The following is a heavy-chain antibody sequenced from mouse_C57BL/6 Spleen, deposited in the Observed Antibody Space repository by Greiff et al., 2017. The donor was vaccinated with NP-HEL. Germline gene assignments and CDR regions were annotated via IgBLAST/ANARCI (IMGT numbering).Heavy chain of an antibody. CDR3: ARGTTVVAHYYAMDY. Sequence: EVHLVESGGGLVKPGGSLKLSCAASGFTFSDYGMHWVRQAPEKGLEWVAYISSGSSTIYYADTVKGRFTISRDNAKNTLFLQMTSLRSEDTSMYYCARGTTVVAHYYAMDYWGQGTSVTVSS. CDR1: GFTFSDYG. V-gene: IGHV5-17*01. CDR2: ISSGSSTI. D-gene: IGHD1-1*01. J-gene: IGHJ4*01.